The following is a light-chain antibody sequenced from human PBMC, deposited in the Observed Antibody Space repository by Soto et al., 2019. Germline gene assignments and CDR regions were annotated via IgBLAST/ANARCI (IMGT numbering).Light chain of an antibody. CDR1: QSVSSSY. Sequence: EIVLTQSPGTLSLSPGERATLSCRASQSVSSSYLAWYQQKPGQAPRLLIYGASSRATGIPDRFSGSGSGTAFTLTISRLEPEDFAVYYCQQYGSSQEYTFGQGTKLEIK. CDR3: QQYGSSQEYT. V-gene: IGKV3-20*01. CDR2: GAS. J-gene: IGKJ2*01.